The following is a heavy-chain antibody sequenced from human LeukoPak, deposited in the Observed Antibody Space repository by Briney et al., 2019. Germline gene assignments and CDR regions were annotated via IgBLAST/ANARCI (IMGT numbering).Heavy chain of an antibody. CDR2: INPNSGGT. J-gene: IGHJ4*02. D-gene: IGHD3-10*01. V-gene: IGHV1-2*06. CDR1: GYTFTGYY. Sequence: GASVKVSCKASGYTFTGYYMHWVRQAPGQGLEWMGRINPNSGGTNYAQKFQGRVTMTRDTSISTAYMELSRLRSDDTAVYYCARDYDSGPMVRGVTLDYWGQGTLVTDSS. CDR3: ARDYDSGPMVRGVTLDY.